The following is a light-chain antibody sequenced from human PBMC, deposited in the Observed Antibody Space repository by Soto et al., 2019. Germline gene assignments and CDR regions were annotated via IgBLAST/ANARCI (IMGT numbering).Light chain of an antibody. CDR3: QAYDYSLTASV. V-gene: IGLV1-40*01. CDR1: TSNLGAGYD. CDR2: GNR. Sequence: QSVLTQPPSVSGAPGQRVTLSCTGNTSNLGAGYDVHWYQQLPGAAPKLVIFGNRNRPSGVPERFSGSKSGTSASLTITGLQAEDEADYYCQAYDYSLTASVFGGGTQLTVL. J-gene: IGLJ3*02.